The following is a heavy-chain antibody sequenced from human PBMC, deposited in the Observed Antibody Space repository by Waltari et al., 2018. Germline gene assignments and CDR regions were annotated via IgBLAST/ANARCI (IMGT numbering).Heavy chain of an antibody. V-gene: IGHV3-7*01. Sequence: EVQLVESGGGLVQPGGSLRLSCAASGFTFSRYWMSWVRQAPGKGLEWVANIKQDGSEKYYVDSVKGRFTISRDNAKNSLYLQMNSLRAEDTAVYYCAREVGSSSSLDYWGQGTLVTVSS. J-gene: IGHJ4*02. CDR1: GFTFSRYW. CDR3: AREVGSSSSLDY. D-gene: IGHD6-6*01. CDR2: IKQDGSEK.